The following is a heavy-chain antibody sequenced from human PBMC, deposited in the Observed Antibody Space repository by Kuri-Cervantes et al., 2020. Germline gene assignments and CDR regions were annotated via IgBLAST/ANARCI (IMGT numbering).Heavy chain of an antibody. V-gene: IGHV4-34*01. D-gene: IGHD3-10*02. CDR3: ASVFGESHFDY. CDR1: GGSFSGYY. Sequence: SETLSLTCAVYGGSFSGYYWSWIRQPPGKGLEWIGEINHSGSTNYNPSLKSRVTISVDTSKNQFSLKLSSVTAADTAVYYCASVFGESHFDYWGQGTLVTSPQ. CDR2: INHSGST. J-gene: IGHJ4*02.